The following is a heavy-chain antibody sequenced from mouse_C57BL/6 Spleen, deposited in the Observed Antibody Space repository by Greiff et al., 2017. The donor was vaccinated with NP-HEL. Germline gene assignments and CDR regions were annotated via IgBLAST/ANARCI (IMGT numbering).Heavy chain of an antibody. D-gene: IGHD2-3*01. CDR3: ARDGYFRFAY. Sequence: VHLVESGAELVKPGASVKISCKASGYAFSSYWMNWVKQRPGKGLEWIGQIYPGDGDTNYNGKFKGKATLTADKSSSTAYMQLSSLTSEDSAVYFCARDGYFRFAYWGQGTLVTVSA. V-gene: IGHV1-80*01. CDR1: GYAFSSYW. CDR2: IYPGDGDT. J-gene: IGHJ3*01.